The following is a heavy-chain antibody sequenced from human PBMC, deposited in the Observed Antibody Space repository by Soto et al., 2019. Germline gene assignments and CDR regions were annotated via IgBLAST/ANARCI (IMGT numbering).Heavy chain of an antibody. CDR2: ISAYNGNT. CDR1: GYTFTSYG. D-gene: IGHD1-26*01. Sequence: EASVKVSCKASGYTFTSYGISWVRQAPGQGLEWMGWISAYNGNTNYAQKLQGRVTMTTDTSTSTAYMELRSLRSDDTAVYYCARVGATGVGVGYYYYGMDVWGQGTTVTVSS. V-gene: IGHV1-18*01. CDR3: ARVGATGVGVGYYYYGMDV. J-gene: IGHJ6*02.